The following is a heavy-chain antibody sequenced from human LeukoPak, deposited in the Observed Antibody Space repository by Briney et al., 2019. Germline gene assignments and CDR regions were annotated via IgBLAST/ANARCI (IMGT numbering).Heavy chain of an antibody. Sequence: GGSLRLSCAASGFTFSSYAMSWVRQAPGKGLEWVSAISGSGGSTYYADSVKGRFTISRDNSKNTLYLQMNSLRAEDTAVYYCAKDGQQAMTGDYYYYMDVWGKGTTVTVSS. CDR2: ISGSGGST. CDR1: GFTFSSYA. V-gene: IGHV3-23*01. CDR3: AKDGQQAMTGDYYYYMDV. D-gene: IGHD6-13*01. J-gene: IGHJ6*03.